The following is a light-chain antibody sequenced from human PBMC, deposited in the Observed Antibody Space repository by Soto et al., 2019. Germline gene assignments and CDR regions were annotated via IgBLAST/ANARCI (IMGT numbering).Light chain of an antibody. CDR1: QGIRND. V-gene: IGKV1-6*01. CDR2: SAS. J-gene: IGKJ1*01. Sequence: AIHMTQSPSSLSASIGDGVTITCRASQGIRNDLGWYQQKPGKAPKLLIYSASSLQSGVPSRFSGSGSGTDFTLTISSLQPEDFATYFCLQDHTSPLTFGQGTKVDIK. CDR3: LQDHTSPLT.